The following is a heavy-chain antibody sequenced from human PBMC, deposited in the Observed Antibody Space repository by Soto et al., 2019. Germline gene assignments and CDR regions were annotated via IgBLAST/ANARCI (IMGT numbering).Heavy chain of an antibody. CDR3: AKGLGVLRFLEWLPPTDYYYGMDV. CDR2: ISYDGSNK. D-gene: IGHD3-3*01. CDR1: GFTFSSYG. V-gene: IGHV3-30*18. J-gene: IGHJ6*02. Sequence: PVGSLRLSCAASGFTFSSYGMHWVRQAPGKGLEWVAVISYDGSNKYYADSVKGRFTISRDNSKNTLYLQMNSLRAEDTAVYYCAKGLGVLRFLEWLPPTDYYYGMDVWGQGTTVTVS.